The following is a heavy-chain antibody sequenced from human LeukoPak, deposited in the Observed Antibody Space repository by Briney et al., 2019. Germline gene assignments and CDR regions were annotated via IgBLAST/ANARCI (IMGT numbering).Heavy chain of an antibody. J-gene: IGHJ4*02. CDR1: GFTFSSYD. CDR3: ARPYSGYDLDLWGY. V-gene: IGHV3-13*01. D-gene: IGHD5-12*01. Sequence: PGGSLRLSCAASGFTFSSYDMHWVRQATGKGLEWVSAIGTAGDTYYPGSVKGRFTISRENARNSLYLQMNSLRAGDTAVYYCARPYSGYDLDLWGYWGQGTLVTVSS. CDR2: IGTAGDT.